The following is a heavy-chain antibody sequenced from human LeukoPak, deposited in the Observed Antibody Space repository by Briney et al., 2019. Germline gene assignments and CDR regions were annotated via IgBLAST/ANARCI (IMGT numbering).Heavy chain of an antibody. CDR2: IYTSGST. CDR3: ARGWAYMDG. V-gene: IGHV4-61*02. CDR1: GGSISSGSYY. Sequence: SETLSLTCTVSGGSISSGSYYWSWIRQPAGKGLEWIGRIYTSGSTNYNPSLKSRVTMSLDTSKNQFSLNLRSVTAADTAVYYCARGWAYMDGWGKGTTVTVSS. D-gene: IGHD1-26*01. J-gene: IGHJ6*03.